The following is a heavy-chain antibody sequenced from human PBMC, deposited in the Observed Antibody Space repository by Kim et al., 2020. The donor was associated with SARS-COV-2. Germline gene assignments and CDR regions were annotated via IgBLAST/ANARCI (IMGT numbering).Heavy chain of an antibody. CDR1: GGTFSSYT. D-gene: IGHD3-10*01. Sequence: SVKVSCKASGGTFSSYTISWVRQAPGQGLEWMGRIIPILGIANYAQKFQGRVTITADKSTSTAYMELSSLRSEDTAVYYCSGDSGYGSGSYPNWGQGTLVTVAS. J-gene: IGHJ4*02. V-gene: IGHV1-69*04. CDR2: IIPILGIA. CDR3: SGDSGYGSGSYPN.